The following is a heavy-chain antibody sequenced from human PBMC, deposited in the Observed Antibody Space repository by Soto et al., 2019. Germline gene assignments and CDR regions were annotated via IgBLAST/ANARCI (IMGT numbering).Heavy chain of an antibody. CDR2: ISGSGGST. CDR3: AKDIQRYSGSYYVY. J-gene: IGHJ4*02. D-gene: IGHD1-26*01. CDR1: GFTFSSYA. Sequence: GGSLRLSCAASGFTFSSYAMSWVRQAPGKGLEWVSAISGSGGSTYYADSVKGRFTISRDNSKNTLYLQMNSLRAEDTAVYYCAKDIQRYSGSYYVYWGQGTLVTVSS. V-gene: IGHV3-23*01.